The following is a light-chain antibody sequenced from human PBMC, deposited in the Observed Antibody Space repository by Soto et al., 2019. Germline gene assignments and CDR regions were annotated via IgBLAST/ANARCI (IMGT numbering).Light chain of an antibody. Sequence: ETVLTQSPGTLSLSPGERATLSCRASQSVSSSYLAWYQQKPGQAPRLLIYGASSRATGIPDRFSGSGSGTYFTLIISRLEPEDFAVYYCQQYGSAPRTFGQGTKVEIK. CDR2: GAS. CDR1: QSVSSSY. V-gene: IGKV3-20*01. CDR3: QQYGSAPRT. J-gene: IGKJ1*01.